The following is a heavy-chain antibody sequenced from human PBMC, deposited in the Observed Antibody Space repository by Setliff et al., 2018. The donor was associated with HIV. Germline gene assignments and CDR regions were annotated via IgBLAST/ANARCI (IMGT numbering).Heavy chain of an antibody. Sequence: VNPTETLTLTCTVSGFSLSNARMGVSWIRQPPGKALEWISYISSSGSTIYYADSVKGRFTISRDNAKNSLYPQMNSLRAEDTAVYYCARRETGVLYFGTFYYYGMDVWGQGTTVTVSS. J-gene: IGHJ6*02. CDR1: GFSLSNA. V-gene: IGHV3-48*03. CDR2: ISSSGSTI. D-gene: IGHD3-10*01. CDR3: ARRETGVLYFGTFYYYGMDV.